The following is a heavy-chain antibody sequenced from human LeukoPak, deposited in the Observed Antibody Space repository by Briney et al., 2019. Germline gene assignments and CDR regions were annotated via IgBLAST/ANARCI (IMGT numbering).Heavy chain of an antibody. J-gene: IGHJ4*02. D-gene: IGHD3-10*01. CDR2: IYYSGRT. V-gene: IGHV4-31*03. Sequence: SETLSLTCTVSGGSISSGGYYCSWIRQHPGKGLEWIGYIYYSGRTYYNPSLKSRVTISVDTSKNQFFLKLSSVTAADTAVYYFARSRGSGSYYQPYYFDYWGQGTLVTVSS. CDR3: ARSRGSGSYYQPYYFDY. CDR1: GGSISSGGYY.